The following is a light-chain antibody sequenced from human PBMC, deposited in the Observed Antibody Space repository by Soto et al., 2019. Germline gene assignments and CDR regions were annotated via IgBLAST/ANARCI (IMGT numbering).Light chain of an antibody. CDR1: QSVSSY. CDR2: DAS. J-gene: IGKJ4*01. CDR3: LQRSAWPLT. Sequence: EIVLTQSPATLSLSPGQRATLSCRASQSVSSYLAWYQQQPGQAPRLLIYDASNRATGIPARFSGRGSGTDFTLTISSLEPEDVAVYYCLQRSAWPLTFGGGTKVEIK. V-gene: IGKV3-11*01.